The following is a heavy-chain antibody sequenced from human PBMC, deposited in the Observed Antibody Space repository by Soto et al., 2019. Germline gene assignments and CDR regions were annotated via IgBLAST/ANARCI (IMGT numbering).Heavy chain of an antibody. Sequence: PGESLKISCKGSGYSFTSYWIGWVRQMPGKGLEWMGIIYPGDSDTRYSPSFQGQVTISADKSISTAYLQWSSLKASDTAMYHCAGGYSCSWYPRAFYIWDQESMLTISS. CDR3: AGGYSCSWYPRAFYI. J-gene: IGHJ3*02. V-gene: IGHV5-51*01. CDR2: IYPGDSDT. CDR1: GYSFTSYW. D-gene: IGHD6-13*01.